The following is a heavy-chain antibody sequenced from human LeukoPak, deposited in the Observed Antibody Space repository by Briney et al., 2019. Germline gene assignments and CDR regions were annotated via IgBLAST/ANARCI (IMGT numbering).Heavy chain of an antibody. CDR1: GGAISSYH. Sequence: SDTLSHTCTVSGGAISSYHESWLRQPAGKGLEWIGRIYTSGSTNYNPSLKSRVTMSVDTSKNQFSLKLSSVTAADTAVYYCARVGDYALKDWGQGTLVTVSS. D-gene: IGHD3-16*01. CDR3: ARVGDYALKD. CDR2: IYTSGST. J-gene: IGHJ4*02. V-gene: IGHV4-4*07.